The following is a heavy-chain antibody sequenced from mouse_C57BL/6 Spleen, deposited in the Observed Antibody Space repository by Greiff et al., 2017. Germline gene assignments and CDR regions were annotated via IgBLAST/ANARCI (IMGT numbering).Heavy chain of an antibody. D-gene: IGHD2-4*01. CDR2: IDPSDSYT. J-gene: IGHJ3*01. CDR1: GYTFTSYW. Sequence: QVQLQQSGAELVMPGASVKLSCKASGYTFTSYWMHWVKQRPGQGLEWIGEIDPSDSYTNYNQKFKGKSTLTVDKSSSTAYMQLSSLTSEDSAVYYGARSLPMIRGWFAYWGQGTLVTVSA. V-gene: IGHV1-69*01. CDR3: ARSLPMIRGWFAY.